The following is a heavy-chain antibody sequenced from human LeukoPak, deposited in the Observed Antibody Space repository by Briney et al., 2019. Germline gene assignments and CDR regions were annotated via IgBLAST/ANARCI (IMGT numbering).Heavy chain of an antibody. CDR1: GYTFTTYY. CDR3: ARASRRGSWETYFDY. J-gene: IGHJ4*02. CDR2: INPSGGST. D-gene: IGHD1-26*01. Sequence: ASVKVSCKASGYTFTTYYMHWVRQAPGQGLEWMGIINPSGGSTTYAQKFQGRVTITADKSTSTAYMELSSLRSEDTAVYYCARASRRGSWETYFDYWGQGTLVTVSS. V-gene: IGHV1-46*01.